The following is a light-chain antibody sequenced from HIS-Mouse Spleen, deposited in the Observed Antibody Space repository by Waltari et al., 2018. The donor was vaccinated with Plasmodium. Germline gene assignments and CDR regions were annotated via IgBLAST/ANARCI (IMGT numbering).Light chain of an antibody. CDR1: SSDVGSYNL. J-gene: IGLJ1*01. CDR3: CSYAGSSTYV. CDR2: EGG. V-gene: IGLV2-23*01. Sequence: QSALTQPASVSGSPGQSITISCTGTSSDVGSYNLVSWDQQHPGKAPKLMIYEGGTRLSGLCTRFSGSKSGNTASLTISGLQAEDEADYYCCSYAGSSTYVFGTGTKVTVL.